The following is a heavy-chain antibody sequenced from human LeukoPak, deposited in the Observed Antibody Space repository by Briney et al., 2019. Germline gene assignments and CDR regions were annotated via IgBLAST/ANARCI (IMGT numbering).Heavy chain of an antibody. CDR2: IRYDGSNK. D-gene: IGHD3-3*01. V-gene: IGHV3-30*02. J-gene: IGHJ6*03. CDR1: GFTFSNYW. CDR3: AKDGAYYDFWSGYYYYMDV. Sequence: PGGSLRLSCAASGFTFSNYWMHWVRQAPGKGLEWVAFIRYDGSNKYYADSVKGRFTISRDNSKNTLYLQMNSLRAEDTAVYYCAKDGAYYDFWSGYYYYMDVWGKGTTVTVSS.